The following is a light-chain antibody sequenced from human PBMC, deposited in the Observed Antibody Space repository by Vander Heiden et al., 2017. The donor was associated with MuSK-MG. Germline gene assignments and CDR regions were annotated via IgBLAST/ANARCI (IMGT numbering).Light chain of an antibody. CDR3: SAYTSSSTLVV. CDR2: DVS. Sequence: SALTQPASVSGSPGQSITISCPGTSSYVGGYNYVSWYQQHPGKAPKLMIYDVSNRPAGVANRFSGSKSGNTASLTISGLQAEDEADYYCSAYTSSSTLVVFGGGTKLTVL. CDR1: SSYVGGYNY. J-gene: IGLJ2*01. V-gene: IGLV2-14*03.